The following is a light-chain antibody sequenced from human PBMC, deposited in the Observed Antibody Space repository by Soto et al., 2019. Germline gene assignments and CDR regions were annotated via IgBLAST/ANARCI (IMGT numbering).Light chain of an antibody. CDR2: AAS. CDR1: QYISTW. CDR3: QQADSFPLT. J-gene: IGKJ4*01. Sequence: DIQMTQSPSSVSASVGDRNIITCRASQYISTWLAWYQQKPGEAPKLLIFAASRLHGGVPSRFSGSGSGTDFTLTINNLQPDDFATYYCQQADSFPLTFGGGTKVEVK. V-gene: IGKV1D-12*01.